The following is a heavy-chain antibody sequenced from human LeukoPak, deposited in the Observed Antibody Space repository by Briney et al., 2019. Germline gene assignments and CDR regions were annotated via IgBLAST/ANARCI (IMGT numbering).Heavy chain of an antibody. CDR2: FSGSGGST. V-gene: IGHV3-23*01. D-gene: IGHD5-12*01. J-gene: IGHJ4*02. Sequence: GGSLRLSCAASGFTFSSYAMSWVRQAPGKGLEWVSSFSGSGGSTYFADSVKGRFIISKDISKNTLYLQMNNLRADDTAVYYCARESGYAVGDFWGRGTLVTVSS. CDR3: ARESGYAVGDF. CDR1: GFTFSSYA.